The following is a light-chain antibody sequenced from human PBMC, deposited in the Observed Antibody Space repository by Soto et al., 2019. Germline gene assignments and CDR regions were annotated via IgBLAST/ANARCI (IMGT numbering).Light chain of an antibody. V-gene: IGKV3D-20*02. J-gene: IGKJ4*01. Sequence: IVLTQSPGTLSLSPGERATLSCRASQTVNSNYSAWYQQKPGRAPRLLIYGISDRATGIPDRFSGSGSGTDFTLTISSLEPEDSAVYYCQQRSNWPSLTFGGGTKVDIK. CDR3: QQRSNWPSLT. CDR2: GIS. CDR1: QTVNSNY.